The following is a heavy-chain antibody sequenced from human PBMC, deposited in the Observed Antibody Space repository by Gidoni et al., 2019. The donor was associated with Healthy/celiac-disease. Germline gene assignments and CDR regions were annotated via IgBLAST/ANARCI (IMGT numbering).Heavy chain of an antibody. CDR2: IYYSGST. J-gene: IGHJ4*02. D-gene: IGHD2-21*01. CDR1: GGSISSGDYY. Sequence: QVQLQESGPGLVQPSQTLSLTCTVSGGSISSGDYYWRWIRQPPGKGLEWIGYIYYSGSTYYNPSLKSRVTISVDTSKNQFSLKLSSVTAADTAVYYCAREAYCGGDCYSGHEVYFDYWGQGTLVTVSS. CDR3: AREAYCGGDCYSGHEVYFDY. V-gene: IGHV4-30-4*01.